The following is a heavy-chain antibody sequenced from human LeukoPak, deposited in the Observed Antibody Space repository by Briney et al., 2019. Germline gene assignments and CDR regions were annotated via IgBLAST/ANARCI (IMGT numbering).Heavy chain of an antibody. V-gene: IGHV3-7*03. D-gene: IGHD3-10*01. CDR2: IKQDGSEK. Sequence: PGGSLRLSCAASGFTFSCYWMSWVRQAPGKGLEWVANIKQDGSEKYYVDSVKGRFTISRDNAKNSLYLQMNSLRAEDTAVYYCARDASTMVRGVIIIASYYGMDVWGKGTTVTVSS. CDR1: GFTFSCYW. J-gene: IGHJ6*04. CDR3: ARDASTMVRGVIIIASYYGMDV.